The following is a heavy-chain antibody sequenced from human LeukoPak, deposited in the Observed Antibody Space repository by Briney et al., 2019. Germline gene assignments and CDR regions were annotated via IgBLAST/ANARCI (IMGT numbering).Heavy chain of an antibody. Sequence: AETLSLTCTVSGGSISSSSYYWGWIRQPPGKGLEWIGSIYYSGSTYYNPSLKSRVTISVDTSKNQFSLHLNSVTPEDTAVYYCARGHGSWYENWGQGTLVTVSS. CDR3: ARGHGSWYEN. CDR1: GGSISSSSYY. V-gene: IGHV4-39*01. CDR2: IYYSGST. D-gene: IGHD6-13*01. J-gene: IGHJ4*02.